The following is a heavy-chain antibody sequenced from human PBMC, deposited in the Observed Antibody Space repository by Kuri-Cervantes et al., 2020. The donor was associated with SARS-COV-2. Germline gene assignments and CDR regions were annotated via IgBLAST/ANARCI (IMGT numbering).Heavy chain of an antibody. CDR1: GGTFSSYA. D-gene: IGHD6-19*01. CDR3: ARHFSSGHFQH. Sequence: SVKVSCKASGGTFSSYAISWVRQAPGQGLEWMGGTMPILGTTNYAEKFQGRVTITADESTSTAYMELSSLRSEDTAVYYCARHFSSGHFQHWGRGTLVTVSS. J-gene: IGHJ1*01. V-gene: IGHV1-69*13. CDR2: TMPILGTT.